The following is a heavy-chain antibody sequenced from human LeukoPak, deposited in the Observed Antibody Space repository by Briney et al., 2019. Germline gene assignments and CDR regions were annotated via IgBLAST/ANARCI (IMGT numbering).Heavy chain of an antibody. Sequence: GGSLRLSCAASGFTFSSYAMHWVRQAPGKGLEWVAVISYDGSNKYYADSVKGRFTISRDNSKNTLYLQMNSLRAEDTAVYYCARRVASGWYDWGQGTLVTVSS. CDR2: ISYDGSNK. J-gene: IGHJ4*02. D-gene: IGHD6-19*01. V-gene: IGHV3-30-3*01. CDR3: ARRVASGWYD. CDR1: GFTFSSYA.